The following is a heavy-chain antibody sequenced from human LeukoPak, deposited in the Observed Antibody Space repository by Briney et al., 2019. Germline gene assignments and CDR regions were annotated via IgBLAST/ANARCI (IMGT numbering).Heavy chain of an antibody. J-gene: IGHJ4*02. CDR1: GFIASSNY. Sequence: GGSVRLSCTASGFIASSNYMSWVRQAPGKGLVWVSRINSDGRSTTYADSVKGRFTISRDNAKNTLYLQMNSLRAEDTAVYYCALSREAAGTVFDDWGQGTLVTLSS. V-gene: IGHV3-74*01. D-gene: IGHD6-13*01. CDR2: INSDGRST. CDR3: ALSREAAGTVFDD.